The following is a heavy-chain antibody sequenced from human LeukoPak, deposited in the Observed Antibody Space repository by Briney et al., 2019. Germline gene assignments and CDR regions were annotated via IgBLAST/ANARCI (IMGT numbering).Heavy chain of an antibody. CDR2: ISGSGGST. V-gene: IGHV3-23*01. Sequence: GGSLRLSCAASGFTFSSYAMSWVRQAPGKGLEWVSAISGSGGSTYYADSVKGRFTISRDNSKNTLYLQMNSLRAEDTAVYYCAKAPALFSSGWYPDAFDIWGQGTMVTVSS. J-gene: IGHJ3*02. CDR3: AKAPALFSSGWYPDAFDI. CDR1: GFTFSSYA. D-gene: IGHD6-19*01.